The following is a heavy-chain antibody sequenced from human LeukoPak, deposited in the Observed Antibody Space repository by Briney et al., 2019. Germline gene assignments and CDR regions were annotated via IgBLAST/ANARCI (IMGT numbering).Heavy chain of an antibody. D-gene: IGHD6-13*01. V-gene: IGHV1-2*02. CDR3: AKAAGPVDY. Sequence: ASVKVSCKASGYTFTSYGISWVRQAPGQGLEWMGWINPNSGGTNYAQKFQGRVTMTRDTSINTAYMELSRLRSDDTAVYYCAKAAGPVDYWGQGTLVTVSS. CDR1: GYTFTSYG. J-gene: IGHJ4*02. CDR2: INPNSGGT.